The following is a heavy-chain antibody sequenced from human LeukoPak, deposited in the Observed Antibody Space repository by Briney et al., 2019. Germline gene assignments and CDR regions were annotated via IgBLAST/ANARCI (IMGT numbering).Heavy chain of an antibody. CDR1: GGSITSGGYS. Sequence: SETLSLTCALSGGSITSGGYSWSWIQQPPGKGLEWNGYIYHSGSTHYNPSLKSPVPITVDRSKNQFSLKLSSVTAADTAVYYCARAGSGYYNDAFDIWGQGTMVTVSS. V-gene: IGHV4-30-2*01. J-gene: IGHJ3*02. D-gene: IGHD3-22*01. CDR2: IYHSGST. CDR3: ARAGSGYYNDAFDI.